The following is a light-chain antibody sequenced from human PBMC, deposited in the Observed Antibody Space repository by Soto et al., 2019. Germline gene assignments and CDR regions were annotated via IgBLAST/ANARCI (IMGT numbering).Light chain of an antibody. CDR1: SDDVGGYDY. J-gene: IGLJ7*01. V-gene: IGLV2-14*01. CDR3: SSYTRSSSSHVV. Sequence: QSAPTQPASVSGSPGQSITISCTGTSDDVGGYDYVSWYQQHPGRAPKLVIYDVSNRPFGISGRFSGSKSGNTASLTISGLRAEDEADYYYSSYTRSSSSHVVFGGGTQLTVL. CDR2: DVS.